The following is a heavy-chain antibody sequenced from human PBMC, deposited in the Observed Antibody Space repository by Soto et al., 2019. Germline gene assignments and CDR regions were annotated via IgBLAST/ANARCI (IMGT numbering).Heavy chain of an antibody. V-gene: IGHV4-59*01. CDR1: GGSISSYY. CDR2: IYYSGST. D-gene: IGHD2-8*02. CDR3: ARRYWYAFDI. J-gene: IGHJ3*02. Sequence: QVQLQESGPGLVKPSETLYLTCTVSGGSISSYYWSWIRQPPGKGLEWIGYIYYSGSTNYNPSLKSRVTISVDTSKNQFSLKLSSVTAADTAVYYCARRYWYAFDIWGQGTMVTVSS.